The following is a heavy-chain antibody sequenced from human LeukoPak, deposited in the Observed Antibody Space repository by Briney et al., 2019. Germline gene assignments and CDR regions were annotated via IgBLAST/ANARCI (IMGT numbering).Heavy chain of an antibody. CDR2: IYTSGTT. J-gene: IGHJ4*02. D-gene: IGHD4-11*01. CDR3: ARSEINDYSKY. CDR1: GGSISSYY. V-gene: IGHV4-4*07. Sequence: PSETLSLTCTVSGGSISSYYWNWLRQPAGKGLEWIGHIYTSGTTNYNPSLKSRVTMSVDTSRNQLSLKLISVTAADTAVYYCARSEINDYSKYWGQGILVIVSS.